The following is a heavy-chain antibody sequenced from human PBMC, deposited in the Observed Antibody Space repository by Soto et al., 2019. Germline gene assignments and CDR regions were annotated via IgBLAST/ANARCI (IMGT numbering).Heavy chain of an antibody. CDR2: IWYDGTAT. Sequence: QVQLVESWGGVVQPGRSLTLSCVASGFTLSNYGMHWVRQAPGKGLEWVAVIWYDGTATYSADSVKGRFSISRDNAKNELFLQLSSLRAEDTAVYYCARKVGSSGSSRWFDTWGQGTLVTVSS. CDR1: GFTLSNYG. CDR3: ARKVGSSGSSRWFDT. D-gene: IGHD3-10*01. V-gene: IGHV3-33*01. J-gene: IGHJ5*02.